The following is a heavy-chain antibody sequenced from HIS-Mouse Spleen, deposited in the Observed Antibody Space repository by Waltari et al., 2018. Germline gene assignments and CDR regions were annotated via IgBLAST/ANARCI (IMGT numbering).Heavy chain of an antibody. CDR2: INPNSGGT. CDR3: ARGESSSSSDY. CDR1: GYTFTGYY. Sequence: QVQLVQSGAEVKKPGASVKVSCKASGYTFTGYYMHWVRQAPGQGLEWMGWINPNSGGTIYGEKFQGRVTMTRATSISTAYMELSRLRSDDTAVYYCARGESSSSSDYWGQGTLVTVSS. V-gene: IGHV1-2*02. J-gene: IGHJ4*02. D-gene: IGHD6-6*01.